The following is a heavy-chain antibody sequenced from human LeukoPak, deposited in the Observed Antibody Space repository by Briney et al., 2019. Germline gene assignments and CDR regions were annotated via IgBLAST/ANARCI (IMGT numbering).Heavy chain of an antibody. V-gene: IGHV3-23*01. CDR1: GFTFGRHA. CDR3: AKDVGTSGNYSHSDY. CDR2: IRFSGEST. Sequence: PGGSLRLSCAASGFTFGRHAMNWVRQAPGKGLEWVSAIRFSGESTYYADSVKGRFTISRDNSKNTLYLQMDSLRAEDTAVYYCAKDVGTSGNYSHSDYWGQGTLVTVSS. D-gene: IGHD3-10*01. J-gene: IGHJ4*02.